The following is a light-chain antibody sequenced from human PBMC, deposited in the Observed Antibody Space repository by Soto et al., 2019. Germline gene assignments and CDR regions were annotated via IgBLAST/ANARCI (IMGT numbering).Light chain of an antibody. CDR2: KAS. CDR1: QSIGTW. Sequence: DIQMTQSPSTLSASVGDRVTITCRASQSIGTWLAWYQQKPGKAPKLLIYKASSLESGVPSRFSGSGSGTEFTLTISSLQPDDFATNYCQQYNSYPWTFGQGTKVEIK. V-gene: IGKV1-5*03. CDR3: QQYNSYPWT. J-gene: IGKJ1*01.